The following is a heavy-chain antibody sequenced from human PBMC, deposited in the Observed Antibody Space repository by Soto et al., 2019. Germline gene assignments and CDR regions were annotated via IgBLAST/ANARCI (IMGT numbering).Heavy chain of an antibody. Sequence: ASVKVSCKASGYTFNRYYMHWVRQAPGQGLEWMGMINPSGTITSYAQKFQGRVTMARDTSTSTLYTDLSSLTSEDTAVYYCTRGSFLEWSYMDVWGQGTTVTVSS. CDR3: TRGSFLEWSYMDV. V-gene: IGHV1-46*02. J-gene: IGHJ6*02. CDR1: GYTFNRYY. D-gene: IGHD3-3*01. CDR2: INPSGTIT.